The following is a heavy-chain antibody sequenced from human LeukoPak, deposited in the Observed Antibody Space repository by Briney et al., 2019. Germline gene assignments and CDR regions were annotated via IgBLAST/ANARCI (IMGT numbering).Heavy chain of an antibody. CDR1: GFTFNNYA. CDR3: AKAPPAATNYYYGMDV. D-gene: IGHD2-15*01. Sequence: GGSLRLSCAASGFTFNNYAMTWVRQAPGKGLEWVSAVSGRGDGTYYANSEKGRFAISRDNSKNTLYLEMNSLRAEDTAVYHCAKAPPAATNYYYGMDVWGQGTTVTVSS. CDR2: VSGRGDGT. J-gene: IGHJ6*02. V-gene: IGHV3-23*01.